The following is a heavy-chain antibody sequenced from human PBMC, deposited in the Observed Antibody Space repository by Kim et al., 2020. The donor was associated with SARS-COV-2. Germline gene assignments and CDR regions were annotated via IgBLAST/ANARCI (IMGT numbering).Heavy chain of an antibody. Sequence: GRNQYYADSVKCRFTSSRDNSKHTLYLQMNSLRAEDTAVYHCATAIMGDVWGQGTTVTVSS. J-gene: IGHJ6*02. D-gene: IGHD2-8*01. CDR2: GRNQ. CDR3: ATAIMGDV. V-gene: IGHV3-30*01.